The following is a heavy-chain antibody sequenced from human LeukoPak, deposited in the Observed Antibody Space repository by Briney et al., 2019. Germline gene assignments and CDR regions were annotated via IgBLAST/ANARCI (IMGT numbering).Heavy chain of an antibody. J-gene: IGHJ6*03. CDR1: GGSVSGYY. CDR3: ARMSYDRTGEGRANLYYYMAV. D-gene: IGHD3-3*01. Sequence: SETLSLTCTVSGGSVSGYYCSWIRQPAGKGLEWIGRIYSTGSTDYNASLKSRVTMSVDTSKNQFSLKLSSVTAADTAVYYCARMSYDRTGEGRANLYYYMAVWGKGTTVTVSS. CDR2: IYSTGST. V-gene: IGHV4-4*07.